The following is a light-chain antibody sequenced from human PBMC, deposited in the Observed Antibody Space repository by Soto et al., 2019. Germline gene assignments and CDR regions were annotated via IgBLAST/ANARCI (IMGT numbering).Light chain of an antibody. Sequence: QSVLTQPASVSGSPGQSITISCTGTSSDVGSYNLVSWYQQHPGKAPKLMIYEGSKRPSGVSNRFSGSKSGNTASLTISGLQAEDEGDYYCCSYAGSSPVVFGTGTKLTVL. CDR2: EGS. CDR1: SSDVGSYNL. J-gene: IGLJ1*01. CDR3: CSYAGSSPVV. V-gene: IGLV2-23*01.